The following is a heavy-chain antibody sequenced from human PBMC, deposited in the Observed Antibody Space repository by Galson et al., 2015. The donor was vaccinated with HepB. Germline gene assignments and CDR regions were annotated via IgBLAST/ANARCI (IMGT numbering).Heavy chain of an antibody. V-gene: IGHV3-23*01. J-gene: IGHJ3*01. D-gene: IGHD6-6*01. CDR3: AKDRVDYSSYSHAFDV. CDR1: GFTFSSYA. CDR2: ISGSGGST. Sequence: SLRLSCAASGFTFSSYAMSWVRQAPGKGPEWVAAISGSGGSTYYADSVKGRFTISRDKYKNTLYLQMNSLRAGDTAIYYCAKDRVDYSSYSHAFDVWGQGTLVTVSS.